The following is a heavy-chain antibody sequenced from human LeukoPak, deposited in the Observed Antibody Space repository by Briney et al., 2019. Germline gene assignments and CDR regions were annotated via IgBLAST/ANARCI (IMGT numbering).Heavy chain of an antibody. V-gene: IGHV4-34*01. CDR3: ARSKYDYVWGSYRWYDAFDI. CDR1: GGSFSGYY. D-gene: IGHD3-16*02. Sequence: SETLSLTCAVYGGSFSGYYWSWIRQPPGKGLEWIGEINHSGSTNYNPSLKSRVTISVDTSKNQFSLKLSSVTAADTAVYYCARSKYDYVWGSYRWYDAFDIWGQGTMVTVSS. J-gene: IGHJ3*02. CDR2: INHSGST.